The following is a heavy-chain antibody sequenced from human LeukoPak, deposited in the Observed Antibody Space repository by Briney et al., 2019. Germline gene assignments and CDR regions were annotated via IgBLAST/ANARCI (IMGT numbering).Heavy chain of an antibody. Sequence: GGSLRLSCAASGFTFDDYAMHWVRQAPGKGLEWVSGISWNSGSIGYADSVKGRFTISRDNAKNSLYLQMNSLRAEDTALYYCAKVSFYDILTGHLDYWGQGTLVTVSS. J-gene: IGHJ4*02. CDR3: AKVSFYDILTGHLDY. V-gene: IGHV3-9*01. CDR1: GFTFDDYA. D-gene: IGHD3-9*01. CDR2: ISWNSGSI.